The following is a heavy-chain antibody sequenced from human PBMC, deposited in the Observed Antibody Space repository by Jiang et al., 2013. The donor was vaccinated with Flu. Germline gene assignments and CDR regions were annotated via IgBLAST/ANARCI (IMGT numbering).Heavy chain of an antibody. J-gene: IGHJ4*02. V-gene: IGHV3-30-3*01. Sequence: LEWVAVISYDGSNKYYADSVKGRFTISRDNSKNTLYLQMNSLRAEDTAVYYCARDWSAGNGDYWGQGTLVTVSS. D-gene: IGHD6-13*01. CDR3: ARDWSAGNGDY. CDR2: ISYDGSNK.